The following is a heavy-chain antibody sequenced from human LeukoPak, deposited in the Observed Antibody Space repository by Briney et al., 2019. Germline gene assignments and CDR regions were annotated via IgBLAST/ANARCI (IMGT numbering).Heavy chain of an antibody. J-gene: IGHJ4*02. CDR3: AKALSVAYSSFDY. Sequence: GGSLRLSCAASGFTFSSYAMSWVRQAPGKGLKWVSTISGSGTATYYADSVKGRFTISRDNSKNTLYLQMNGLRAEDTAVYYCAKALSVAYSSFDYWGQGTLVTVSS. D-gene: IGHD6-13*01. V-gene: IGHV3-23*01. CDR1: GFTFSSYA. CDR2: ISGSGTAT.